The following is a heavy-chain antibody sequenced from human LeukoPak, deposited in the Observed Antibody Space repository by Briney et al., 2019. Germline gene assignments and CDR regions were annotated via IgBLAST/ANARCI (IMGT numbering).Heavy chain of an antibody. CDR2: IYSGGST. CDR3: ARDSTMVRGVIQKNPYYFDY. Sequence: GGSLRLSCAASGFTVSSNYMSWVRQAPGKGLEWVSVIYSGGSTYYADSVKGRFTISRDNSKNTLYLQMNSLRAEDTAVYYCARDSTMVRGVIQKNPYYFDYWGQGTLVTVSS. D-gene: IGHD3-10*01. V-gene: IGHV3-53*01. J-gene: IGHJ4*02. CDR1: GFTVSSNY.